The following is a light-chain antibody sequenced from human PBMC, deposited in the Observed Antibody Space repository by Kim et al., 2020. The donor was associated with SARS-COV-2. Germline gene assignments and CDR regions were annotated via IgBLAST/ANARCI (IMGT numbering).Light chain of an antibody. CDR1: QNIDRW. CDR3: QEFSTYSRA. V-gene: IGKV1-5*03. Sequence: DIQMTQSPSTLSAFVGDRVTITCRSSQNIDRWLAWYQQKPGKAPKLLVYTASNLESGVPSRFSGRGSGTQFTLTINGLQPEDFATYYCQEFSTYSRAFGQGTKVEIK. CDR2: TAS. J-gene: IGKJ1*01.